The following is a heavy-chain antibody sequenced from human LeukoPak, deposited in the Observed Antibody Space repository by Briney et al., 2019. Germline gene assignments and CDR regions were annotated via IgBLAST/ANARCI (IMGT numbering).Heavy chain of an antibody. J-gene: IGHJ4*02. CDR1: GFTFSSYG. CDR2: ISGSGGST. Sequence: HPGGTLRLSCAASGFTFSSYGMSWVRQAPGKGLEWVSAISGSGGSTYYADSVKGRFTISRDNSKNTLYLQMNSLRAEDTAVYYCAKDPDYFDYWGQGTLVTVSS. V-gene: IGHV3-23*01. CDR3: AKDPDYFDY.